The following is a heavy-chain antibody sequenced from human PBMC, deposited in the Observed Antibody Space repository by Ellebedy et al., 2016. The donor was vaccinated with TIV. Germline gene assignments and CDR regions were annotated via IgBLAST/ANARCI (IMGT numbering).Heavy chain of an antibody. V-gene: IGHV1-46*04. CDR2: INLSGGST. CDR3: ARDHSSRRTAWWFDP. CDR1: GFIFTSYY. J-gene: IGHJ5*02. Sequence: AASVKVSCKASGFIFTSYYVQWVRQAPGQGLEWMGVINLSGGSTFYAQKLQGRVTITRDTSTSTVYMDLRSLRSEDTAVYYCARDHSSRRTAWWFDPWGQGTLVTVSS.